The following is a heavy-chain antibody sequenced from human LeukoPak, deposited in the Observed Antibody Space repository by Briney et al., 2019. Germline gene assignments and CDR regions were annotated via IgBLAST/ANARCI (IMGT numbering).Heavy chain of an antibody. V-gene: IGHV4-59*01. CDR1: GGSISSYY. Sequence: SETLSLTCTVSGGSISSYYWSWIRQPPGKGLEWIGYIYYSGSTNCNPSLKSRVTISVDTSKNQFSLKLSSVTAADTAVYYCARKVVPAAIGGYYYYMDVWGKGTTVTVSS. J-gene: IGHJ6*03. CDR2: IYYSGST. D-gene: IGHD2-2*01. CDR3: ARKVVPAAIGGYYYYMDV.